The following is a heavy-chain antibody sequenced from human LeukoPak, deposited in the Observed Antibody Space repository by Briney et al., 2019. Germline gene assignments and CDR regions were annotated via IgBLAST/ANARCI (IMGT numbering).Heavy chain of an antibody. Sequence: GGSLRLSCAASGFTFSSYGMHWVRQAPGKGLDWVAFIRYDGSNKYYADSVKGRFTISRDNSKNTLYLQMNSLRAEETAVYYCAKDVGPAYYFDYWGQGTLVTVSS. D-gene: IGHD1-26*01. CDR1: GFTFSSYG. V-gene: IGHV3-30*02. CDR3: AKDVGPAYYFDY. CDR2: IRYDGSNK. J-gene: IGHJ4*02.